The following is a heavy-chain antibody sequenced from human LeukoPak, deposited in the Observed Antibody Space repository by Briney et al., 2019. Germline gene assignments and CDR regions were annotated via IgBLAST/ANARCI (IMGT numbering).Heavy chain of an antibody. J-gene: IGHJ4*02. Sequence: GASVKVSCKASGYTFTSYDINWVRQATGQGLEWMGWMNPNSGNTGYAQKFQGRVTMTRNTSISTAYMELSSLRSEDTAVYYCARGGYYYYDSSGYYPNDYWSQGTLVTVSS. CDR1: GYTFTSYD. CDR2: MNPNSGNT. D-gene: IGHD3-22*01. V-gene: IGHV1-8*01. CDR3: ARGGYYYYDSSGYYPNDY.